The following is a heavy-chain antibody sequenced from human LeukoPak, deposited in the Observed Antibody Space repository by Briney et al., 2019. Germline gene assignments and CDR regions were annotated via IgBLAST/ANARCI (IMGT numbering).Heavy chain of an antibody. Sequence: PSETLSLTCAVYGGSFSGYYWGWIRQPPGKGLEWVGSITYSGTTYYNPSLKSRVTISVDTSKNQFSLKVSSVTAADTAVYYCAPAYVWGSFRTFNYWGQGTLVTVSS. CDR3: APAYVWGSFRTFNY. V-gene: IGHV4-34*01. J-gene: IGHJ4*02. D-gene: IGHD3-16*02. CDR1: GGSFSGYY. CDR2: ITYSGTT.